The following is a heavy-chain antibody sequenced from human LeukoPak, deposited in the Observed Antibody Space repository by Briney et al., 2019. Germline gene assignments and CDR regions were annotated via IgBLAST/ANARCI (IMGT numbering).Heavy chain of an antibody. Sequence: GGSLRLSCAASGFTFSNSWMSWVRQAPGKGLEWVAHIQQVGSEKYYVDSVEGRFTISRDNSKNTLYLQMNSLRAEDTAVYYCARGPSGYHNTGGQGTLVTVSS. J-gene: IGHJ4*02. CDR2: IQQVGSEK. V-gene: IGHV3-7*01. CDR1: GFTFSNSW. D-gene: IGHD5-12*01. CDR3: ARGPSGYHNT.